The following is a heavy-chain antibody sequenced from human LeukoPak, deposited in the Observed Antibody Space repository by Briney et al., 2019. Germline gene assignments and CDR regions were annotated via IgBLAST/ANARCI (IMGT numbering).Heavy chain of an antibody. J-gene: IGHJ4*02. Sequence: SVKVSCKASGGTFSSYAISWVRQAPGQGLEWMGGIIPIFGTANYAQKFQGRVTITADESTSTAYMELSSLRSEDTAVYYCARALLRYCSSTSCYHFDYGGQGTLVTVS. CDR1: GGTFSSYA. CDR2: IIPIFGTA. V-gene: IGHV1-69*01. D-gene: IGHD2-2*01. CDR3: ARALLRYCSSTSCYHFDY.